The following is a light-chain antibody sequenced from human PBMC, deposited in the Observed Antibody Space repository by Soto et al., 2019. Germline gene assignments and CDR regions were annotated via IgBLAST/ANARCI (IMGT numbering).Light chain of an antibody. V-gene: IGKV1-12*01. CDR1: QGINSW. J-gene: IGKJ4*01. CDR3: QQSNSFPPT. CDR2: AAS. Sequence: DIQMTQSPSSVSASVGDRVTITCRASQGINSWLAWYQQKRGKAPKLLIYAASMLQSGLPPRFSGSGSGTDFTLTISSLQPEDFAAYDCQQSNSFPPTFGGGTKVEIK.